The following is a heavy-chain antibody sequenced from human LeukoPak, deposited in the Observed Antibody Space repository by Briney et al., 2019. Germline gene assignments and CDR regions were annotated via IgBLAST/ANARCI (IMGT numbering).Heavy chain of an antibody. J-gene: IGHJ4*02. Sequence: GGSLRLSCAASGFTFDDYAMHWVRQAPGKGLEWVSGISWNSGSIGYADSVKGRFTISRDNAKNSLYLQMNSLRAEDTAVYYCARDFRGVTGTTLDYWGQGTLVTVSS. D-gene: IGHD1-20*01. CDR1: GFTFDDYA. CDR2: ISWNSGSI. V-gene: IGHV3-9*01. CDR3: ARDFRGVTGTTLDY.